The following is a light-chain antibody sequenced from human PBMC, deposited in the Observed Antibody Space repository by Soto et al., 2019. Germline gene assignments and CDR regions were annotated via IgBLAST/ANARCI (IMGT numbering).Light chain of an antibody. CDR1: PSVSSSN. Sequence: EIVLTQSLGTLSLSPGERATLSCRASPSVSSSNLAWYQQKPCQAPRLLIYGASSRATGIPDRSSGSGSGTDYALIISRLEPEDCAVYYCQHYGSSPRYTFGQGTKLEIK. J-gene: IGKJ2*01. V-gene: IGKV3-20*01. CDR3: QHYGSSPRYT. CDR2: GAS.